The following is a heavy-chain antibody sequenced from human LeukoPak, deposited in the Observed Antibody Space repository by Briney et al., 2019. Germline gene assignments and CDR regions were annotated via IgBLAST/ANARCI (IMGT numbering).Heavy chain of an antibody. D-gene: IGHD6-13*01. V-gene: IGHV4-59*08. Sequence: PSETLSLTCTVSGGSISSYYWGWIRQPPGKGLEWIGYIYYSGSTNYNPSLKSRVTISVDTSKNQFSLKLSSVTAADTAVYYCARLRGSWGAGSFDYWGQGTLVTVSS. CDR3: ARLRGSWGAGSFDY. J-gene: IGHJ4*02. CDR1: GGSISSYY. CDR2: IYYSGST.